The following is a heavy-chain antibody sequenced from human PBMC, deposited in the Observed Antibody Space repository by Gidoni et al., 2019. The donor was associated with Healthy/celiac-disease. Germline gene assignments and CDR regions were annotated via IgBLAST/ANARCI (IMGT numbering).Heavy chain of an antibody. CDR2: INHSGST. Sequence: VQLQQWGAGLLKPSETLSLTCAVYGGSFSGYYWSWIRQPPGKGLEWIGEINHSGSTNYNPSLKSRVTISVDTSKNQFSLKLSSVTAADTAVYYCARGRGPMVYAIDYWGQGTLVTVSS. D-gene: IGHD2-8*01. CDR1: GGSFSGYY. V-gene: IGHV4-34*01. J-gene: IGHJ4*02. CDR3: ARGRGPMVYAIDY.